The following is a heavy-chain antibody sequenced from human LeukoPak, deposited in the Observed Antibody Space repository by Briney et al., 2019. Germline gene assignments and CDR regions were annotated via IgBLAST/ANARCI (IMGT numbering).Heavy chain of an antibody. Sequence: PGGSLRLSCAASGFTFSTYEMHWVRQAPGKGLVWVSRINADGSRTGYADSVKGRFTSSRDNARNTLYLQMNSLRAEDTAVYYCARELPREVTLDYWGQGTLVTVSS. J-gene: IGHJ4*02. CDR1: GFTFSTYE. CDR2: INADGSRT. V-gene: IGHV3-74*01. D-gene: IGHD2-21*02. CDR3: ARELPREVTLDY.